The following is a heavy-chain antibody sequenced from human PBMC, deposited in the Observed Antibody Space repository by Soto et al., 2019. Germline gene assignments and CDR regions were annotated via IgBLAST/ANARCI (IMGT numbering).Heavy chain of an antibody. J-gene: IGHJ4*02. V-gene: IGHV3-48*02. Sequence: EVQLVESGGGLVQPGGSLRLACAASGFTFSSYSMNWVRQAPGKGLEWVSDISSSSSTIYYAASVKGRFTISRDNDKNSLYLKMNSLGDEDTAVYYCGRVCSSGWCFDFWGKGTMVTVSS. CDR2: ISSSSSTI. CDR3: GRVCSSGWCFDF. CDR1: GFTFSSYS. D-gene: IGHD6-19*01.